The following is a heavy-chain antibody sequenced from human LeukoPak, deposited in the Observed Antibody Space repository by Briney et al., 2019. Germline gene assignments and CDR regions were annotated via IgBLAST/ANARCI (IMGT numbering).Heavy chain of an antibody. D-gene: IGHD3-22*01. CDR1: GGSISSYY. V-gene: IGHV4-59*12. CDR3: ARGRGRYYDSSGYYFDY. CDR2: IYYSGST. J-gene: IGHJ4*02. Sequence: SETLSLTCTVSGGSISSYYWSWIRQPPGKGLEWIGYIYYSGSTNYNPSLKSRVTISVDTSKNQFSLKLSSVTAADTAVYYCARGRGRYYDSSGYYFDYWGQGTLVTVSS.